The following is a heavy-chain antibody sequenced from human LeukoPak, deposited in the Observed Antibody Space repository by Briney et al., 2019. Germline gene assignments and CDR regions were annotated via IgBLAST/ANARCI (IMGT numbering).Heavy chain of an antibody. D-gene: IGHD6-13*01. CDR3: ARDQRQQLILGWLDP. V-gene: IGHV1-2*02. J-gene: IGHJ5*02. CDR2: INPNGGGT. Sequence: ASVKVSCKTSRYTFIGFYIHWVRQAPGHGLEWMGWINPNGGGTHYAQKFLGRVTMTSDTSVTTAYMELSSLTSDDTAVYYCARDQRQQLILGWLDPWGQGTLVTVSS. CDR1: RYTFIGFY.